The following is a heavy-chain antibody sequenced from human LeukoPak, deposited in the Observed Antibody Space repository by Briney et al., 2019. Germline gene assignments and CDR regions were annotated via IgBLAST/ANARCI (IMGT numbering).Heavy chain of an antibody. D-gene: IGHD2-2*01. CDR3: ARGSIVVVPAATYYYYYGMDV. CDR2: INHSGST. V-gene: IGHV4-34*01. Sequence: PSETLSLTCVVYGGSFSGYYWSWIRQPPGKGLEWIGEINHSGSTNYNPSLKSRVTISVDTSKNQFSLKLSSVTAADTAVYYCARGSIVVVPAATYYYYYGMDVWGQGTTVTVSS. CDR1: GGSFSGYY. J-gene: IGHJ6*02.